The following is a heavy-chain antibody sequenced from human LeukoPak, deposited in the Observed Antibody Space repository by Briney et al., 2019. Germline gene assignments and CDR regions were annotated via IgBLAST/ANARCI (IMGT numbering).Heavy chain of an antibody. CDR2: INHSGST. J-gene: IGHJ5*02. CDR1: GGSFSGYY. CDR3: ARHPTKYSSSWYRQNWFDP. Sequence: PSETLSLTCAVYGGSFSGYYWSWIRQPPGKGLGWIGEINHSGSTNYNPSLKSRVTISVDTSKNQFSLKLSSVTAADTAVYYCARHPTKYSSSWYRQNWFDPWGQGTLVTVSS. D-gene: IGHD6-13*01. V-gene: IGHV4-34*01.